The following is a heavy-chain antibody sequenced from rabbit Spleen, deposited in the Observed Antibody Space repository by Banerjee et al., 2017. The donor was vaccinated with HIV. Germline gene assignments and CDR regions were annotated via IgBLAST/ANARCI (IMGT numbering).Heavy chain of an antibody. CDR3: ARDSYDGDGV. V-gene: IGHV1S45*01. D-gene: IGHD4-2*01. CDR2: IYTGSNGYT. J-gene: IGHJ2*01. CDR1: GFSFSSSYY. Sequence: QEQLVESGGDLVTPGGSLTLTCKASGFSFSSSYYMSWVRQAPGKGLEWIACIYTGSNGYTYYASWAKGRFTISKTSSTTVTLQMTSLTAADTATYFCARDSYDGDGVWGPGTLVTVS.